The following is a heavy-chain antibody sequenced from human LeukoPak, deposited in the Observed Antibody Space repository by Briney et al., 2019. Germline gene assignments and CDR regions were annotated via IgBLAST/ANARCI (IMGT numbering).Heavy chain of an antibody. Sequence: PGGSLRLSCAASGFTFSSYWMHWVRQAPGKGLVWVSRINSDGSSTSYADSVRGRFTISRDNAKNTLYLQTNSLRAEDTAVYYCARAQLRVYGSGSYGLDYWGQGTLVTVSS. D-gene: IGHD3-10*01. CDR3: ARAQLRVYGSGSYGLDY. CDR1: GFTFSSYW. CDR2: INSDGSST. V-gene: IGHV3-74*01. J-gene: IGHJ4*02.